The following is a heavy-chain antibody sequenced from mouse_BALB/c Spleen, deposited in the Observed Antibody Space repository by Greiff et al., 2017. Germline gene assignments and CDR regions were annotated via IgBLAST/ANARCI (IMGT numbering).Heavy chain of an antibody. CDR1: GFTFSSFG. V-gene: IGHV5-17*02. CDR3: AREVRFYAMDY. D-gene: IGHD2-14*01. CDR2: ISSGSSTI. J-gene: IGHJ4*01. Sequence: EVKVVESGGGLVQPGGSRKLSCAASGFTFSSFGMHWVRQAPEKGLEWVAYISSGSSTIYYADTVKGRFTISRDNPKNTLFLQMTSLRSEDTAMYYCAREVRFYAMDYWGQGTSVTVSS.